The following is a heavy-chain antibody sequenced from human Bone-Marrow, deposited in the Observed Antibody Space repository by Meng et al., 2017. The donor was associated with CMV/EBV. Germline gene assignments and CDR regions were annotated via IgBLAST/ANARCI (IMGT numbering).Heavy chain of an antibody. V-gene: IGHV4-34*01. Sequence: SETLSLTCAVYGGSFSGYYWSWIRQPPGKGLEWIGEINHSGSTNYNPSLKSRVTISVDTSKNQFSLKLSSVTAADTAVYYCARGPYCSSTSCPNVDYWGQGTLVTVSS. CDR1: GGSFSGYY. D-gene: IGHD2-2*01. J-gene: IGHJ4*02. CDR3: ARGPYCSSTSCPNVDY. CDR2: INHSGST.